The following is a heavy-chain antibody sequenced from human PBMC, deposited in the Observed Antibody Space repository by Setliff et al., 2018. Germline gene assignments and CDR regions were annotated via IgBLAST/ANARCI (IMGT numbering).Heavy chain of an antibody. CDR2: IYYSGSTS. D-gene: IGHD3-22*01. J-gene: IGHJ5*02. CDR3: ARAHTWSLPNDNSGYPGWFDP. Sequence: ASETLSLTCTVSGGSISSGGYYWSWIRQHPGKGLEWIGYIYYSGSTSYYNPSLKSRVTISVDTSKNQFSLKLSSVTAADTAVYYCARAHTWSLPNDNSGYPGWFDPWGQGTLVTVSS. CDR1: GGSISSGGYY. V-gene: IGHV4-31*03.